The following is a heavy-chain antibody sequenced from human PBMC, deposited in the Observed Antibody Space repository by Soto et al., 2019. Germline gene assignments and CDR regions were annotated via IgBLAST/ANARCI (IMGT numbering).Heavy chain of an antibody. V-gene: IGHV3-73*01. CDR3: TRPNGGGSYEIDY. CDR2: IRSKANSYAT. CDR1: GFTFSGSA. J-gene: IGHJ4*02. Sequence: GGSLRLSCAASGFTFSGSAMHWVRQASGKGLEWVVRIRSKANSYATAYAASVKGRFTISRDDSKNTAYLQMNSLKTEDTAVYYCTRPNGGGSYEIDYWGQGTLVTVSS. D-gene: IGHD1-26*01.